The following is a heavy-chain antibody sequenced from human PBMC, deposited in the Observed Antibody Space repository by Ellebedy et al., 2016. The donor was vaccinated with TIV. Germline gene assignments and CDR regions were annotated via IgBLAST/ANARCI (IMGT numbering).Heavy chain of an antibody. CDR3: ARKSPADYFDY. V-gene: IGHV3-11*01. CDR1: GFTFSDYY. Sequence: PGGSLRLSCAASGFTFSDYYMRWIRQAPGKGLEWISYISSSGSTGNYADSVKGRFTISRDNAKNSLYLEMNSPRAEDTAVYFCARKSPADYFDYWGQGTLVTVSS. J-gene: IGHJ4*02. CDR2: ISSSGSTG.